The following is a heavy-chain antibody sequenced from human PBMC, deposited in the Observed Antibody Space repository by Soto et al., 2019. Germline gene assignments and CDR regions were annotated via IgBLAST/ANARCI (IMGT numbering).Heavy chain of an antibody. Sequence: SETLSLTCTVSGCSISSYYWSWIRQPPGKGLEWIGYIYYSGSTNYNPSLKSRVTISVDTSKNQFSLKLSSVTAADTAVYYCARSPWDDYYFDYWGQGTLVTVSS. CDR3: ARSPWDDYYFDY. D-gene: IGHD3-16*01. CDR1: GCSISSYY. CDR2: IYYSGST. J-gene: IGHJ4*02. V-gene: IGHV4-59*01.